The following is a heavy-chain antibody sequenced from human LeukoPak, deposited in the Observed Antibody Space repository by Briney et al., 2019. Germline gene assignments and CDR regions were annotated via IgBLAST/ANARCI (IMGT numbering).Heavy chain of an antibody. Sequence: GGSLRLSCAASGFTFSSYSMNWVRQAPGKGLEWVSYISSSSSTIYYADSVKGRFTISRDNAKSSLYLQMNSLRAEDTAVYYCARRKNYDFWGQGTLVTVSS. CDR1: GFTFSSYS. V-gene: IGHV3-48*01. CDR2: ISSSSSTI. D-gene: IGHD3-3*01. CDR3: ARRKNYDF. J-gene: IGHJ4*02.